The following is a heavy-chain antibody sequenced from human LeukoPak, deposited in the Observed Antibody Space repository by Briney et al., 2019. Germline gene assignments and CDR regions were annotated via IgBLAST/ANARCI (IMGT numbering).Heavy chain of an antibody. CDR3: ARGKRDTAMAGRSLYYYYGMDV. CDR2: IIPIFGTA. Sequence: SVKVSCKASGGTFISYAISWVRQAPGQGLEWMGGIIPIFGTANYAQKFQGRVTITADESTSTAYMELSSLRSEDTAVYYCARGKRDTAMAGRSLYYYYGMDVWGQGTTVTVSS. D-gene: IGHD5-18*01. CDR1: GGTFISYA. V-gene: IGHV1-69*13. J-gene: IGHJ6*02.